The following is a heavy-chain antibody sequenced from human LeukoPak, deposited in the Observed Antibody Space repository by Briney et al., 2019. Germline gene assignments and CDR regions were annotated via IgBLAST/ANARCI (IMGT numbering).Heavy chain of an antibody. V-gene: IGHV3-23*01. J-gene: IGHJ4*02. CDR2: VSGSGGST. D-gene: IGHD3-22*01. Sequence: GGSLRLSCVVSGITLANYGMSWVRRAPGKGLEWVAGVSGSGGSTNYADSVKGRFTLSRDNPEHTVYLQMNSLRAEDTAVYFCAKRGAVIRVILVGFHKEAYYFDSWGQGALVTVSS. CDR3: AKRGAVIRVILVGFHKEAYYFDS. CDR1: GITLANYG.